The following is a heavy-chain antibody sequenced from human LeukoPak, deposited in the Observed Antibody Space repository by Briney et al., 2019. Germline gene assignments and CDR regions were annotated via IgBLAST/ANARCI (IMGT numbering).Heavy chain of an antibody. Sequence: PSQTLSLTCTVSGGSISSGSYYWRWIRQPAGKGLEWIGRIYTSGSTNYNPSLKSRVTISVDTSKNQFSLKLSSVTAADTAVYYCAREAARRDHRYYYYYYYMDVWGKGTTVTVSS. J-gene: IGHJ6*03. CDR2: IYTSGST. CDR3: AREAARRDHRYYYYYYYMDV. CDR1: GGSISSGSYY. D-gene: IGHD6-6*01. V-gene: IGHV4-61*02.